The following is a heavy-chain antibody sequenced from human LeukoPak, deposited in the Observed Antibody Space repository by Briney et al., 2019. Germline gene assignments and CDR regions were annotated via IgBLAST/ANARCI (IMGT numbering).Heavy chain of an antibody. CDR1: GFIFNNYG. CDR2: ISYGGTNK. Sequence: GGSPRLSCAASGFIFNNYGMHWVRQAPGKGLEWVAVISYGGTNKYYADSVKGRFTISRDNSKNTLNLQMNSLRVEDMAVYFCAKDGGIWAPAYHFDYWGQGALVTVSS. J-gene: IGHJ4*02. V-gene: IGHV3-30*18. D-gene: IGHD6-13*01. CDR3: AKDGGIWAPAYHFDY.